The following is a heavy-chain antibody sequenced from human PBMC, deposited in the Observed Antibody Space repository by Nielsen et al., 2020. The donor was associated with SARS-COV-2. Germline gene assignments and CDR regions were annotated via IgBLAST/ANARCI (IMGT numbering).Heavy chain of an antibody. V-gene: IGHV3-48*04. D-gene: IGHD2-21*01. CDR2: ISSSSSTI. Sequence: GESLKISCAASGFTFSSYSMNWVRQAPGKGLEWVSYISSSSSTIYYADSVKGRFTISRDNAKNSLYLQMNSLRAEDTAVYYCARSLGWAFDYWGQGTLVTVSS. J-gene: IGHJ4*02. CDR1: GFTFSSYS. CDR3: ARSLGWAFDY.